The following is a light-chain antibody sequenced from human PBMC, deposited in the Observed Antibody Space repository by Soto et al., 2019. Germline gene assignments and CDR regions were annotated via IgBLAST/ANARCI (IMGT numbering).Light chain of an antibody. CDR1: QSVSSN. Sequence: EIVMTQSPATLSVSQGERATLSCRASQSVSSNLAWYQQKPGQAPRLLIYDTSTRATSIPARFSGSGSGTDFSLTISRLEPEDFAVYYCQQHGDSPITFGQGTRLEIK. CDR2: DTS. CDR3: QQHGDSPIT. J-gene: IGKJ5*01. V-gene: IGKV3-15*01.